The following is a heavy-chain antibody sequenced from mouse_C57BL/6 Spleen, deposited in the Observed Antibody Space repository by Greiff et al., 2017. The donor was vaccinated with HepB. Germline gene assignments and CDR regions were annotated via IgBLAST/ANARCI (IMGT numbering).Heavy chain of an antibody. J-gene: IGHJ1*03. CDR2: ISNGGGST. Sequence: EVQLLESGGGLVQPGGSLKLSCAASGFTFSDYYMYWVRQTPEKRLEWVAYISNGGGSTYYPDTVKGRFTISRDNAKNTLYLQMSRLKSEDTAVYYCAREDYDAFGGWGTGTTVSVS. V-gene: IGHV5-12*01. CDR1: GFTFSDYY. D-gene: IGHD2-4*01. CDR3: AREDYDAFGG.